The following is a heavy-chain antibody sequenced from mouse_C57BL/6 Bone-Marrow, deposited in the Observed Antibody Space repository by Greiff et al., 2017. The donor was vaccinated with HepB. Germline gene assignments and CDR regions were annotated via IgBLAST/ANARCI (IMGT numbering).Heavy chain of an antibody. CDR3: ARHPPTGTGAY. J-gene: IGHJ3*01. CDR2: ISSGGSYT. D-gene: IGHD4-1*02. CDR1: GFTFSSYG. Sequence: EVKLMESGGDLVKPGGSLKLSCAASGFTFSSYGMSWVRQTPDKRLEWVATISSGGSYTYYPDSVKGRFTISRDNAKNTLYLQMSSLKSEDTAMYYCARHPPTGTGAYWGQGTLVTVSA. V-gene: IGHV5-6*01.